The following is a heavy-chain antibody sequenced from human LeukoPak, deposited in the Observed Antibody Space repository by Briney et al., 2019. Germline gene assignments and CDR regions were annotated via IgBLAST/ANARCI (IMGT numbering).Heavy chain of an antibody. CDR1: GFTFSGSA. Sequence: QPGGSLRLSCAASGFTFSGSAMHWVRQASGKGLEWVGRIRTKSNSYATAYAASVKGRFTLSRDDSKNTAYLQMNSLKTQDTAVYYCTSLAYSSSSGLDYWGQGTLVTVSS. V-gene: IGHV3-73*01. D-gene: IGHD6-6*01. CDR3: TSLAYSSSSGLDY. CDR2: IRTKSNSYAT. J-gene: IGHJ4*02.